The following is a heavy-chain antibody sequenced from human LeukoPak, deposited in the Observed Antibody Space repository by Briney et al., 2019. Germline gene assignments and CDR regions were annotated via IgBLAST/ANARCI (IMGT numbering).Heavy chain of an antibody. D-gene: IGHD6-13*01. CDR3: ARGDYGSTWYDFFFDY. V-gene: IGHV3-30-3*01. CDR2: ISYNGNDK. CDR1: GFTFNNYA. Sequence: GRSLRLSCAASGFTFNNYALHWVRQPPGKGLEWVSVISYNGNDKYYTDSVKGRFTISRDNSNNTLYLQMNSLRGEDTAVHYCARGDYGSTWYDFFFDYWGQGILVTVSS. J-gene: IGHJ4*02.